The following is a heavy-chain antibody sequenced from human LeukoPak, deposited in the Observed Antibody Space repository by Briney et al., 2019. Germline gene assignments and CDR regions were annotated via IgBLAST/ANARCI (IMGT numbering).Heavy chain of an antibody. CDR1: GGSINSYY. CDR3: ARHGGRGYSGYDMEYFQH. Sequence: SETLSLPCTVSGGSINSYYWSWIRQPPGKGLGWIGYISYSGSTNFDPSLRSRVTISVDTSKNYFSLKLSSVTAADTAVHYCARHGGRGYSGYDMEYFQHWGQGTLVTVSS. CDR2: ISYSGST. J-gene: IGHJ1*01. D-gene: IGHD5-12*01. V-gene: IGHV4-59*08.